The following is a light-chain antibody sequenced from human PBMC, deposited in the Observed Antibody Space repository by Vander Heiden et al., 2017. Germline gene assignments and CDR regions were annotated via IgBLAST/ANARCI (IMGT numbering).Light chain of an antibody. Sequence: SYELTQPHSVSVSPGQPARITCSGDALPKKYAYWYQQKSGQAPVLVIYEDSKRPAGIPERFSGSSSGTMATLTISGAQVEEEADYYCDSTDSSGNHRVFGGGTKLTVL. J-gene: IGLJ3*02. V-gene: IGLV3-10*01. CDR3: DSTDSSGNHRV. CDR2: EDS. CDR1: ALPKKY.